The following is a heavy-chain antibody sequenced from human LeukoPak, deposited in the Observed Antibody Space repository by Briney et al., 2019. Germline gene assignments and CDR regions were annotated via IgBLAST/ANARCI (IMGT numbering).Heavy chain of an antibody. V-gene: IGHV1-2*02. CDR3: ARVMGTYCGGDCYSGFDY. J-gene: IGHJ4*02. CDR2: INPNSGGT. Sequence: GASVKVSCKASGYTFTGYYIHWVRQAPGQGLEWMGWINPNSGGTNYAQKFQGRVTMTRDTSISTAYMELSRLRSDDTAVYYCARVMGTYCGGDCYSGFDYWGQGTLVTVSS. CDR1: GYTFTGYY. D-gene: IGHD2-21*01.